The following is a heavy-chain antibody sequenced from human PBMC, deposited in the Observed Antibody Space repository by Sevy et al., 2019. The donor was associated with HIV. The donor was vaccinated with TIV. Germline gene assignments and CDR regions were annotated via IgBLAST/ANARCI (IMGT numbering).Heavy chain of an antibody. V-gene: IGHV3-30*04. D-gene: IGHD2-2*01. J-gene: IGHJ6*02. Sequence: GGSLRLSCAASGFTFSSYAMHWVRQAPGKGLEWVAVISYDGSNKYYADSVKGRFTISRDNSKNTLYLQMNSLRAEDTAVYYCAREGDLGYCSSTSCLQYFYYGMDVWGQRTTVTVSS. CDR1: GFTFSSYA. CDR3: AREGDLGYCSSTSCLQYFYYGMDV. CDR2: ISYDGSNK.